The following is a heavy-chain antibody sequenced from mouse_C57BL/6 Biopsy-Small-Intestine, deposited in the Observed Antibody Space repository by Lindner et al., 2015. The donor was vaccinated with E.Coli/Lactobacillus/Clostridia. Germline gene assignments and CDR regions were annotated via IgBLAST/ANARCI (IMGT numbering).Heavy chain of an antibody. Sequence: SVKVSCKASGGTFSSYAISWVRQAPGQGLEWMGGIIPIFGTANYVQKFQGRVTITADESTSTAYMELSSLRSEDTAVYYCAAHDILTGPKNLLYYYYGMDVWGQGTTVTVSS. V-gene: IGHV1-81*01. J-gene: IGHJ1*01. CDR3: AAHDILTGPKNLLYYYYGMDV. CDR2: IIPIFGTA. CDR1: GGTFSSYA. D-gene: IGHD1-1*01.